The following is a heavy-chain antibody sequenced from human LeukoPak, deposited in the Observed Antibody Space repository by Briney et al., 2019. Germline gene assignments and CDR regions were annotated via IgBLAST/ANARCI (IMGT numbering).Heavy chain of an antibody. D-gene: IGHD5-12*01. CDR3: AKDLVAKGDY. CDR1: GFTFSSYG. V-gene: IGHV3-23*01. J-gene: IGHJ4*02. Sequence: GRSLRLSCAASGFTFSSYGMHWVRQAPGKGLEWVSLIGGSGDTTYYADSVRGRFTISRDNSKTTLYLQMNSLRAEDTAVYYCAKDLVAKGDYWGQGTLVTVSS. CDR2: IGGSGDTT.